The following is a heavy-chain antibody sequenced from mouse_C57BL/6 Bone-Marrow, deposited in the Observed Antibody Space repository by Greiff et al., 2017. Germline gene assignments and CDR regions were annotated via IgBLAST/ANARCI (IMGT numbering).Heavy chain of an antibody. J-gene: IGHJ1*03. CDR3: ARRDYYGSSYISPYWYFDV. V-gene: IGHV1-18*01. D-gene: IGHD1-1*01. CDR1: GYTFTDYN. Sequence: VQLQQSGPELVKPGASVKIPCKASGYTFTDYNMDWVKQSHGKSLEWIGDINPNNGGTIDNQKFKGKATLTVDKSSSTAYMELRSLTTEDTAVYYCARRDYYGSSYISPYWYFDVWGTGTTVTVSS. CDR2: INPNNGGT.